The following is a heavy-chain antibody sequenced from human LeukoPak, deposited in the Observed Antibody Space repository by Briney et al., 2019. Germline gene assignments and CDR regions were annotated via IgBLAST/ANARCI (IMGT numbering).Heavy chain of an antibody. CDR1: GGSFGGYY. V-gene: IGHV4-34*01. D-gene: IGHD5-18*01. J-gene: IGHJ6*03. CDR2: INHSGST. Sequence: SETISLTCAVYGGSFGGYYWGWIRPPPGKGLEWSGAINHSGSTNNNPSLKSRVTISVDTSKNQISLKLSSVTAADTAVYYCARNRGYSYGYDYYYYYMDVWGKGTTVTVSS. CDR3: ARNRGYSYGYDYYYYYMDV.